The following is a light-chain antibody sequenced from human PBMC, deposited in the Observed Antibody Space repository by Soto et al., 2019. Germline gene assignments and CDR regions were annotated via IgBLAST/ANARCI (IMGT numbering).Light chain of an antibody. V-gene: IGKV3-15*01. J-gene: IGKJ1*01. CDR1: QSVSSN. CDR3: QQYNNWPRT. CDR2: GAS. Sequence: EVVMTQSPATLSVSPGERATLSCRASQSVSSNLAWYQQKPGQAPRLLIYGASTRATSIPARFSGSGSGTEFTLTISSLQSEDFAVYYCQQYNNWPRTFGQGTKV.